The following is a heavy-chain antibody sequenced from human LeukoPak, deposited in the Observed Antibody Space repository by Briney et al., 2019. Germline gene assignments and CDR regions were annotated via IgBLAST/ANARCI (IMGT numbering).Heavy chain of an antibody. CDR1: GGSISSYY. CDR3: ATATDIVVVPAAIRGRTGPRDYYYYGMDV. Sequence: DPSETLSLTCTVSGGSISSYYWSWIRQPPGKGLEWIGYIYYSGSTNYNPSLKSRVTISVDTSKNQFSLKLSSVTAADTAVYYCATATDIVVVPAAIRGRTGPRDYYYYGMDVWGQGTTVTVSS. V-gene: IGHV4-59*08. CDR2: IYYSGST. D-gene: IGHD2-2*02. J-gene: IGHJ6*02.